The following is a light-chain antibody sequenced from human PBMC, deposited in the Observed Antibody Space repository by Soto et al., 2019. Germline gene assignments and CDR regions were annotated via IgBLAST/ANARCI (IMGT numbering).Light chain of an antibody. CDR1: NSDIGAYDY. CDR2: NVN. Sequence: QSVLTQPASVSGSPGQSITISCSGTNSDIGAYDYVSWYQQHPGKPPKLIIYNVNNRPSGVSFRFSGSKSGNTASLTISGLQAEDEADYYCSSYTSSSTPYVFGTGTKVTVL. CDR3: SSYTSSSTPYV. V-gene: IGLV2-14*03. J-gene: IGLJ1*01.